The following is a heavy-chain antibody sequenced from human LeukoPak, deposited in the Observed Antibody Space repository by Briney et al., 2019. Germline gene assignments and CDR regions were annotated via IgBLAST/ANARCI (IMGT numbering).Heavy chain of an antibody. D-gene: IGHD6-13*01. CDR2: INHSGST. CDR1: GGSFSGYY. Sequence: SETLSLTCAVYGGSFSGYYWSWIRQPPGKGLEWIGEINHSGSTNYNPSLKSRVTISVDTSKNQFPLKLSSVTAADTAVYYCARRRGDSSLDYWGQGTLVTVSS. V-gene: IGHV4-34*01. CDR3: ARRRGDSSLDY. J-gene: IGHJ4*02.